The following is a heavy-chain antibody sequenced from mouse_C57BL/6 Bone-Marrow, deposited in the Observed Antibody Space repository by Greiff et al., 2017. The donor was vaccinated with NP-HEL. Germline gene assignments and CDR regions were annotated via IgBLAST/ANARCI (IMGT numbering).Heavy chain of an antibody. CDR2: IHPNSGST. CDR1: GYTFTSYW. V-gene: IGHV1-64*01. J-gene: IGHJ1*03. CDR3: ARRGSSPYWYFDV. D-gene: IGHD1-1*01. Sequence: QVQLQQPGAELVKPGASVKLSCKASGYTFTSYWMHWVKQRPGQGLEWIGMIHPNSGSTNYNEKFKSKATLTVDKSSSTAYMQLSSLTSEDSAVYCCARRGSSPYWYFDVWGTGTTVTVSS.